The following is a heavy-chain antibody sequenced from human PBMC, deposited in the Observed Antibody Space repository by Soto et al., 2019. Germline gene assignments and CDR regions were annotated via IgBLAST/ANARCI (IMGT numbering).Heavy chain of an antibody. CDR3: ARSPSRMAAETQLDP. J-gene: IGHJ5*02. Sequence: QVQLVQSGAEVRKPGASVKISCKASGYTFTSYAIHWLRQAPGQRLEWMGWINGGAGDTRYSVNFQGRVTFTRDTPATTAFMDLSSLSSADTAIYYCARSPSRMAAETQLDPWGQGTLVTVSS. D-gene: IGHD6-6*01. CDR2: INGGAGDT. CDR1: GYTFTSYA. V-gene: IGHV1-3*01.